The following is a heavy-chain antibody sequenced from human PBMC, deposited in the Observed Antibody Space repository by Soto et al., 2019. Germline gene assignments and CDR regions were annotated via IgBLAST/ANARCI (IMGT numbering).Heavy chain of an antibody. Sequence: TLSLTCTVSGGSISSYYWSWIRHHPGKGLEWIGYIYYSGSTYYNPSLKSRVTISVDTSKNQFSLKLNSVTAADTAVYYCARQYCISTSCYFDVWGQGTTVTVSS. V-gene: IGHV4-31*03. CDR1: GGSISSYY. CDR2: IYYSGST. J-gene: IGHJ6*02. CDR3: ARQYCISTSCYFDV. D-gene: IGHD2-2*01.